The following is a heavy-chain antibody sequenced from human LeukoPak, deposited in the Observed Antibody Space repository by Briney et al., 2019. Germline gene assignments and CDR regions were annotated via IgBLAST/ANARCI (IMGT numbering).Heavy chain of an antibody. D-gene: IGHD3-10*01. CDR1: GGSFSSASYY. V-gene: IGHV4-61*02. CDR3: ATAVATMVRGVTWAFDI. J-gene: IGHJ3*02. CDR2: IDTSGSI. Sequence: SETLSLTCTVSGGSFSSASYYWCWFRQPAATGLESIGRIDTSGSINYNPAVKSRFTISVDAYKNQFSLKLSSVTAADTAVYYCATAVATMVRGVTWAFDIWGQGTMVTVSS.